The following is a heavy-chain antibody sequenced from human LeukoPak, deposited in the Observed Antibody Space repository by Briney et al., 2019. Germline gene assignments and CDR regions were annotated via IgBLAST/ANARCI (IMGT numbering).Heavy chain of an antibody. Sequence: GESLKISCKGSGYSFTSYWIGWVRQMPGKGLEWMGIIYPGDSDTRYSPSFQGQVTISAGKSISTAYLQWSSLKASDTAMYYCARQLVVAATGPNWFDPWGQGTLVTVSS. CDR3: ARQLVVAATGPNWFDP. CDR2: IYPGDSDT. CDR1: GYSFTSYW. V-gene: IGHV5-51*01. J-gene: IGHJ5*02. D-gene: IGHD2-15*01.